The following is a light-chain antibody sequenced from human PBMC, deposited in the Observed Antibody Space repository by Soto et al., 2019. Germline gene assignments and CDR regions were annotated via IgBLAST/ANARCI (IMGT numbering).Light chain of an antibody. CDR3: SSYVGNNNLI. CDR1: SSDVGASNY. CDR2: EVS. J-gene: IGLJ2*01. Sequence: QSALTQPPSASGSPGQSVSISCTGTSSDVGASNYVSWYQQHPGKAPKLVIYEVSERPSGVPDRFSGSKSDNTASLTVSGRQAEDEADYYCSSYVGNNNLIFGGGTKLTVL. V-gene: IGLV2-8*01.